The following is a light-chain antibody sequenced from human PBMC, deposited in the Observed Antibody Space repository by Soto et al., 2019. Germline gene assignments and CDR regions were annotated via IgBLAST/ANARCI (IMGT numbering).Light chain of an antibody. CDR1: SSDVGGYNY. Sequence: HSALTQPASLSGSPGQSISISCTETSSDVGGYNYVSWYQQHPGKAPKLIIYYVINRPSGASYRFSVSKSGNTASLTISGIQAEDEADYDCSSYTSTRTVFGGGTKLTVL. J-gene: IGLJ2*01. CDR2: YVI. CDR3: SSYTSTRTV. V-gene: IGLV2-14*01.